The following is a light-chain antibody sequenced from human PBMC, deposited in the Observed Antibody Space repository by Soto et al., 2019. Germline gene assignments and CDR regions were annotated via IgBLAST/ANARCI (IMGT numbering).Light chain of an antibody. CDR3: QQYTTYSYT. J-gene: IGKJ2*01. V-gene: IGKV1-5*03. CDR2: RAS. CDR1: QSISTS. Sequence: DIQMTQSPSTLSASVGDRVTITCRASQSISTSLAWYQQKPGKAPKLLIYRASTLESGAPSRFTGSGSGTEFTLTISSLQPDDFATYYCQQYTTYSYTFGQGTKREIK.